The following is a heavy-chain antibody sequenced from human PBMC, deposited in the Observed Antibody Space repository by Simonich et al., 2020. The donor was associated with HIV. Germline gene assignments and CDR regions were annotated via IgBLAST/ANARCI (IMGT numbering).Heavy chain of an antibody. D-gene: IGHD6-19*01. Sequence: QVQLVQSGAEVKKPGASVKVSCKTSGYTFTNHFIPWVQQAPGQGLEGMGRINPRRGDKSHEQKGQGRVTMTRDTSTSTVYMDMRRLRSEDTAVYYCGRGPYASGWYGIDYWGQGTLVTVSS. CDR3: GRGPYASGWYGIDY. CDR1: GYTFTNHF. J-gene: IGHJ4*02. V-gene: IGHV1-46*01. CDR2: INPRRGDK.